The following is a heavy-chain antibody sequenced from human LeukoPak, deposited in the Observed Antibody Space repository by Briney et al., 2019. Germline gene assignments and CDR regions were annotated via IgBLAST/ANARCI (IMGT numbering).Heavy chain of an antibody. CDR2: IIPIFGTA. CDR3: ARGGVAVAGTPGAYYFDY. D-gene: IGHD6-19*01. J-gene: IGHJ4*02. Sequence: ASVKVSCKASGGTFSGYAISWVRQAPGQGLEWMGGIIPIFGTANYAQKFQGRVTITADESTSTAYMELSSLRSEDTAVYYCARGGVAVAGTPGAYYFDYWGQGTLVTVSS. V-gene: IGHV1-69*13. CDR1: GGTFSGYA.